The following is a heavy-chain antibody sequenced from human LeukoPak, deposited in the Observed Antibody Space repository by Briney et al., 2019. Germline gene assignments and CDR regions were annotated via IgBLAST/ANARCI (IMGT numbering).Heavy chain of an antibody. Sequence: PGGSLRLSCAASGFTFSTFGMHWVRQAPGKGLEWLAFIGNDGSNKYYVDSVKGRFTTSRDNSKNTLYLQMNTLRAEDTAVYHCAAHQGYCSGGGCGPYWGQGTQVTVSS. CDR3: AAHQGYCSGGGCGPY. CDR1: GFTFSTFG. V-gene: IGHV3-30*02. CDR2: IGNDGSNK. J-gene: IGHJ4*02. D-gene: IGHD2-15*01.